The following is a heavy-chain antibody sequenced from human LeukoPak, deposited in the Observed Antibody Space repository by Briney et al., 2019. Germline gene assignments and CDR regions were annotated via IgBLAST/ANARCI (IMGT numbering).Heavy chain of an antibody. D-gene: IGHD3-16*01. J-gene: IGHJ3*02. CDR2: LYSGGIS. V-gene: IGHV3-53*01. CDR1: GFSVSRNY. CDR3: AGDRGDDYIPGGAFDI. Sequence: GGSLRLSCAVSGFSVSRNYMNWVRQVPGKGLEWVSVLYSGGISRYADSVKGRFTISRDNSKNILYLQMNSLRAEDTAVYFCAGDRGDDYIPGGAFDIWGQGTMVTVSS.